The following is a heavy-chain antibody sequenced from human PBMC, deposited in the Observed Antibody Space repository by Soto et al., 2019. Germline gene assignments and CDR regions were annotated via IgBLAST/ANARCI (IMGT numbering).Heavy chain of an antibody. CDR1: GGSFSGNY. Sequence: QVQLQQWGAGLLKPSETLSLTCAVYGGSFSGNYWSWIRQPPGKGLEWIGEINHSGSNNYNPSLKSRVTISVDTYKNQFSLKLSSVTAADTAVYYCARRRYYVSGTYRSWGQGTLVTVSS. CDR3: ARRRYYVSGTYRS. CDR2: INHSGSN. D-gene: IGHD3-10*01. J-gene: IGHJ4*02. V-gene: IGHV4-34*01.